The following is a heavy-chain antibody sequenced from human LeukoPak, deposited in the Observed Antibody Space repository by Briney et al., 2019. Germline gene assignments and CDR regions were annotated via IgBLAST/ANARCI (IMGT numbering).Heavy chain of an antibody. V-gene: IGHV3-15*01. D-gene: IGHD6-6*01. Sequence: GGSLRLSCAASGFTFSNAWMSWVRQAPGKGXXXXXXIKSKTDGGTTDYAAPVKGRFTISRDDSKNTLYLQMNSLKTEDTAVYYCTTDHPVPKGAFDIWGQGTMVTVSS. CDR3: TTDHPVPKGAFDI. CDR1: GFTFSNAW. CDR2: IKSKTDGGTT. J-gene: IGHJ3*02.